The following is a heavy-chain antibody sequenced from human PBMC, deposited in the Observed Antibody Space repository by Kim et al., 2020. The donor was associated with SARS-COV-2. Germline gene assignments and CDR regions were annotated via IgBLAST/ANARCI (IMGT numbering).Heavy chain of an antibody. V-gene: IGHV4-31*03. CDR3: ARDHDYSGSRGYSWGY. CDR2: IFDSGAT. J-gene: IGHJ4*02. Sequence: SETLSLTCTVSGGSISSGGGYYWSWIRQHPGKGLEWIGYIFDSGATYYNPSLKSRVTISIEKSKNQFSLRLSSVTAADTAVYYCARDHDYSGSRGYSWGYWGQGTLVTVSS. CDR1: GGSISSGGGYY. D-gene: IGHD3-22*01.